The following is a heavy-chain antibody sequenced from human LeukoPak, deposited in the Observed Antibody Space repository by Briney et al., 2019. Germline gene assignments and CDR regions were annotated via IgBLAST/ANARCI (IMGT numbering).Heavy chain of an antibody. D-gene: IGHD3-3*01. CDR3: VRPLEWDGNDAFDI. Sequence: GESLNISCKGSGYSFITYWIGWARQMPGKGLDWMGLIYPGDTDNRYSPSFQGQVTISADKSNSTAYLQWSSLKASDTAMYYYVRPLEWDGNDAFDIWGQGTMVTVSS. CDR1: GYSFITYW. J-gene: IGHJ3*02. CDR2: IYPGDTDN. V-gene: IGHV5-51*01.